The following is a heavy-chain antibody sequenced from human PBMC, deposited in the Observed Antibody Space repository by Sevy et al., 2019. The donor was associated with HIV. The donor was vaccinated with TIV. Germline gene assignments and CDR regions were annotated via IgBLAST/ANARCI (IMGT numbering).Heavy chain of an antibody. CDR3: AKDFTGYNGMDV. J-gene: IGHJ6*02. D-gene: IGHD3-9*01. CDR1: GITFSTSC. CDR2: ISYHGRDK. Sequence: GGSLRLSCVVSGITFSTSCMHWVRQAPGKGLEWEAVISYHGRDKLYADSVKGRSTISRDNSKNLLYLQMVSLRAEDTAVYYCAKDFTGYNGMDVWGQGTMVTVSS. V-gene: IGHV3-30*18.